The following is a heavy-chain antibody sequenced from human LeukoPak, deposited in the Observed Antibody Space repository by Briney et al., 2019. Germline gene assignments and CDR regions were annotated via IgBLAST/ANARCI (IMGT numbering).Heavy chain of an antibody. D-gene: IGHD2-2*01. CDR2: INPSGGST. Sequence: ASVKVSCKASGYTFTSYDINWVRQATGQGLEWMGIINPSGGSTSYAQKFQGRVTMTRDTSTSTVYMELSSLRSEDTAVYYCAKAGGTERIVVVPAEYKGGYYMDVWGKGTTVTVSS. CDR1: GYTFTSYD. J-gene: IGHJ6*03. CDR3: AKAGGTERIVVVPAEYKGGYYMDV. V-gene: IGHV1-46*01.